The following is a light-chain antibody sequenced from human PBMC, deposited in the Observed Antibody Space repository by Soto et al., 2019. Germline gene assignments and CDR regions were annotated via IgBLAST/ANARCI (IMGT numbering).Light chain of an antibody. V-gene: IGKV1-39*01. CDR1: QSISSY. J-gene: IGKJ1*01. Sequence: DIQMTQSPSSLSVSFGDRVTITCRASQSISSYLNWYQQKPGKAPKLLIYAASSLQSGVPSRFSGSGYGTDFNLTISSLQTEDFATYYCQQSYTTPRTFGQGTKVDIK. CDR3: QQSYTTPRT. CDR2: AAS.